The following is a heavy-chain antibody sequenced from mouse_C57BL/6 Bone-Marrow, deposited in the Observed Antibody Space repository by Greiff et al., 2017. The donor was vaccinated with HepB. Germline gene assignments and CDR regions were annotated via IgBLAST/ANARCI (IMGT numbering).Heavy chain of an antibody. D-gene: IGHD2-4*01. Sequence: VQLQQSGPELVKPGASVKISCKASGYAFSSSWMNWVKQRPGKGLEWIGRIYPGDGDTNYNGKFKGKATLTADKSSSTAYMQLSSLTSEDSAVYFCAREDYDGGGFAYWGQGTLVTVSA. J-gene: IGHJ3*01. V-gene: IGHV1-82*01. CDR2: IYPGDGDT. CDR1: GYAFSSSW. CDR3: AREDYDGGGFAY.